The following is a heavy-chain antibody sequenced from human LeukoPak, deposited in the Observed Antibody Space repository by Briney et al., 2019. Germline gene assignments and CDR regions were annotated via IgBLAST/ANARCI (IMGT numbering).Heavy chain of an antibody. V-gene: IGHV3-30*18. CDR2: ISYDGSNK. Sequence: GESLRLSCAASGFTFSSYGMHWVRQAPGKGLEWVAVISYDGSNKYYADSVKGRFTISRDNSKNTLYLQMNSLRAEDTAVYYCAKIPYYASWAFDYWGQGTLVTVSS. D-gene: IGHD3-22*01. CDR1: GFTFSSYG. J-gene: IGHJ4*02. CDR3: AKIPYYASWAFDY.